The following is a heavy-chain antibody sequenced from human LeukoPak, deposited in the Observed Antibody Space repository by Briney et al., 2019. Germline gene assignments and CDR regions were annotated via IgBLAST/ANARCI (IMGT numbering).Heavy chain of an antibody. CDR1: GFTFSNYG. Sequence: PGGSLRLSCAASGFTFSNYGMHWVRQAPGKGLEWVALTLLNGNNNYYADSVMGRFTISRDNSKNTLYLQMNSLRPEDTAVYSCARDRLEALAGTRGFDYWGQGILVTVSS. V-gene: IGHV3-30*02. CDR3: ARDRLEALAGTRGFDY. J-gene: IGHJ4*02. D-gene: IGHD6-19*01. CDR2: TLLNGNNN.